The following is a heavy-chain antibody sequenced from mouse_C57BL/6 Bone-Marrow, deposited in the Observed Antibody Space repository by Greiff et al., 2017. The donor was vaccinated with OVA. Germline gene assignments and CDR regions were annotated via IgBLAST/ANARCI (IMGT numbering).Heavy chain of an antibody. CDR1: GFTFTDYY. V-gene: IGHV1-36*01. Sequence: EVKLQESGPVLVKPGPSVKISCKASGFTFTDYYMHWVKQSHGKSLEWIGLVYPYNGGTSYNQKFKGKATLTVDTSSSTAYMELNSLTSEDSAVYYGARRRVYGNPWYFDVWGTGTTVTVSS. D-gene: IGHD2-1*01. CDR2: VYPYNGGT. J-gene: IGHJ1*03. CDR3: ARRRVYGNPWYFDV.